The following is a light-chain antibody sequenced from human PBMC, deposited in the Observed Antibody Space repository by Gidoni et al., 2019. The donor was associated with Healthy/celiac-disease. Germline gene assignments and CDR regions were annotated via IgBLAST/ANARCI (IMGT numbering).Light chain of an antibody. Sequence: IVLTPSPGTLSLSPGERATLSCRASQSVSSSYLAWYQQKPGQAPRLLIYGASSRATGIPDRFSGSGSGTDFTLTISRLEPEDFAVYYCQQYGSSHGTFXQXTKVEIK. V-gene: IGKV3-20*01. J-gene: IGKJ1*01. CDR3: QQYGSSHGT. CDR1: QSVSSSY. CDR2: GAS.